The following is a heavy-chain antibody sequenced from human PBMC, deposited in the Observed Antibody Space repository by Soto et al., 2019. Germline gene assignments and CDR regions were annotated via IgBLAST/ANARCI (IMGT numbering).Heavy chain of an antibody. J-gene: IGHJ4*02. Sequence: EVQLLESGGGLVQPGGSLRLSCAASGFTFSSYAMSWVRQAPRKGLEWVSAISGSGGSTYYADSVKGRFTISRDNTKNPLCLKMNSLRAEDTVVYYCAKDLADTYFDILTGYFFDYWGQGTLVTVSS. CDR3: AKDLADTYFDILTGYFFDY. CDR2: ISGSGGST. V-gene: IGHV3-23*01. D-gene: IGHD3-9*01. CDR1: GFTFSSYA.